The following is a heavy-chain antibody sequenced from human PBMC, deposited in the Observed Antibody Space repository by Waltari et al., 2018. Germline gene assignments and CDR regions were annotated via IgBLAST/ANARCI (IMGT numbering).Heavy chain of an antibody. CDR1: GGSISSGDYY. CDR2: IYYSGST. Sequence: QVQLQESGPGLGKPSQTLSLTCTVSGGSISSGDYYWSLIRQPPGKGLEWIGYIYYSGSTYYNPSLKSRVTISVDTSKNQFSLKLSSVTAADTAVYYCARVSSSWNWFDPWGQGTLVTVSS. CDR3: ARVSSSWNWFDP. D-gene: IGHD6-13*01. V-gene: IGHV4-30-4*08. J-gene: IGHJ5*02.